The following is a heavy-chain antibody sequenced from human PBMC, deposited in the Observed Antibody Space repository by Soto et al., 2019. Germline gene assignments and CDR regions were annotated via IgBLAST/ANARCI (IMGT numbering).Heavy chain of an antibody. Sequence: EVQLVESGGGLVQPGGSLRLSCTASGFTLSNYWMNWVRQAPEKGLEWVANIKQDGSEKNYVDSVKGRFTISRDNAKNSLYLQMNSLRADDTAMYYCMTTVTTFGCWGQRTLVTVSS. D-gene: IGHD4-17*01. CDR2: IKQDGSEK. CDR1: GFTLSNYW. CDR3: MTTVTTFGC. J-gene: IGHJ4*02. V-gene: IGHV3-7*05.